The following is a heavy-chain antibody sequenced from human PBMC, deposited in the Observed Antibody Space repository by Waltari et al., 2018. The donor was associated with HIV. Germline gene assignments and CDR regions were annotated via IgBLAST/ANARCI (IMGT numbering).Heavy chain of an antibody. CDR3: MRAWAYCSGTTCPGGY. Sequence: QVQLVQSGAEVEKPGASVKVSCQTSGYTFTGYYMHWVRQAPGQGLEWMVWISPNSGDTDDAQNFQGRVTMTRDTAISTAYIELSSLKSDDTVVYYCMRAWAYCSGTTCPGGYWGQGTLVTVSS. J-gene: IGHJ4*02. CDR1: GYTFTGYY. D-gene: IGHD2-2*01. V-gene: IGHV1-2*02. CDR2: ISPNSGDT.